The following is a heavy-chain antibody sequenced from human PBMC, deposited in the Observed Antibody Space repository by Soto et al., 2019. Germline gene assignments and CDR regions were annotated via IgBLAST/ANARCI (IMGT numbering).Heavy chain of an antibody. CDR2: IYHSGST. CDR1: GYSISSGYY. CDR3: ARDGSIAAAGDYYYYGMDV. J-gene: IGHJ6*02. V-gene: IGHV4-38-2*02. Sequence: SETLSLTCAVSGYSISSGYYWGWIRQPPGKGLEWIGSIYHSGSTYYNPSLKSRVTISVDTSKNQFSLKLSSVAAADTAVYYCARDGSIAAAGDYYYYGMDVWGQGTTVTVSS. D-gene: IGHD6-13*01.